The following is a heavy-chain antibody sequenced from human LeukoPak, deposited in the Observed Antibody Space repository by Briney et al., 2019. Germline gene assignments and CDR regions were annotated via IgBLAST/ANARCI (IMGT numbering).Heavy chain of an antibody. CDR3: ARSGGSGKLTQTDC. D-gene: IGHD3-10*01. Sequence: PGGSLRLSCVASRFSFKTYAMSWVRQAPGKGLEWISGISATGGSTYSADSVKGRFTISRDNSGNILYLQMNRLRAEDTAVYYCARSGGSGKLTQTDCWGQGTLVTVSS. J-gene: IGHJ4*02. V-gene: IGHV3-23*01. CDR1: RFSFKTYA. CDR2: ISATGGST.